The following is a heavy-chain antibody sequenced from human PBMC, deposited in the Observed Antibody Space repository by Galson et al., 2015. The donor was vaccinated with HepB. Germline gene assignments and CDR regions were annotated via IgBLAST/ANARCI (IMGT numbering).Heavy chain of an antibody. V-gene: IGHV1-69*04. CDR3: ARDGSVDYYDSSGPLGI. J-gene: IGHJ3*02. Sequence: LEWMGRIIPILGIANYTQQFQGRVMITADKSTSTAYMELSSLKSEDTALYYCARDGSVDYYDSSGPLGIWGQGTMVTVSS. D-gene: IGHD3-22*01. CDR2: IIPILGIA.